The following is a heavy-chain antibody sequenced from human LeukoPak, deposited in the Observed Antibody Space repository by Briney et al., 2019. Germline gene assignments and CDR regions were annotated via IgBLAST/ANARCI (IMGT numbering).Heavy chain of an antibody. V-gene: IGHV3-7*01. Sequence: GGSLRLSCAASGFALSNYWMSWVRQAPGKGLEWVANIKPDGSGKYYVDSVKGRFTISRDDAKDSLYLQMNSLRAEDTAVYYCARENFEYWGQGALVTVSS. CDR3: ARENFEY. CDR2: IKPDGSGK. J-gene: IGHJ4*02. CDR1: GFALSNYW.